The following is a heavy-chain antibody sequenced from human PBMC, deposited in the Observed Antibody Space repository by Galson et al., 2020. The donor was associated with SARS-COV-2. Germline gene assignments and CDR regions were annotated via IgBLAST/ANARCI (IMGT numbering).Heavy chain of an antibody. J-gene: IGHJ4*02. V-gene: IGHV4-34*01. CDR1: GGSFSGYY. CDR2: INHSGST. CDR3: ARGLAVAGFLGFDY. Sequence: SQASETLSLTCAVYGGSFSGYYWSWIRQPPGKGLEWIGEINHSGSTNYNPSLKSRVTISVYTSKNQFSLKLSSVTAADTAVYYCARGLAVAGFLGFDYWGQGTLVTVSS. D-gene: IGHD6-19*01.